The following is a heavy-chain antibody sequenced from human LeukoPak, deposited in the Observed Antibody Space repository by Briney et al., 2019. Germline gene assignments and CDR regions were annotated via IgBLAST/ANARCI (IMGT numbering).Heavy chain of an antibody. CDR2: INHSGST. CDR1: GGSFSGYY. J-gene: IGHJ5*02. Sequence: SETLSLTCAVYGGSFSGYYWSWIRQPPGKGLEWIGEINHSGSTNYNPSLKSRVTISVDTSKNQFSLKLSSVTAADTAVYYCAVRSSSWETNWFDPWGQGTLVTVSS. D-gene: IGHD6-13*01. CDR3: AVRSSSWETNWFDP. V-gene: IGHV4-34*01.